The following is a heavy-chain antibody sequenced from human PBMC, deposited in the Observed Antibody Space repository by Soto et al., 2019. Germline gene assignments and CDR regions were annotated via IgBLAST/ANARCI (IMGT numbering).Heavy chain of an antibody. J-gene: IGHJ4*02. D-gene: IGHD3-3*01. CDR3: ARGLGWTSTGFFGDY. CDR1: GGSISSSSYY. Sequence: QLQLQESGPGLVKPSETLSLTCTVSGGSISSSSYYWGWIRQPPGKGLEWIGSIYYSGSTYYNPSLKSRVTISVDTSKNQFSLMLSSVTDADTAVYYCARGLGWTSTGFFGDYWGQGTLVTVSS. CDR2: IYYSGST. V-gene: IGHV4-39*01.